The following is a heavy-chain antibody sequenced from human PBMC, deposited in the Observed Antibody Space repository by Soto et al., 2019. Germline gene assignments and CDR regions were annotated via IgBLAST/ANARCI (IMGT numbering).Heavy chain of an antibody. J-gene: IGHJ4*02. CDR3: ARVHLRDIVVVQAVTTFDY. CDR1: GYAFTSYG. V-gene: IGHV1-18*01. CDR2: ISAYNGNT. D-gene: IGHD2-2*01. Sequence: VKVSCKASGYAFTSYGISWLRQTTGQGLEWMGWISAYNGNTNYAQKLQGRVTMTTDTSTSTAYMELRSLRSDDTAVYYCARVHLRDIVVVQAVTTFDYRGQGTPVTVSS.